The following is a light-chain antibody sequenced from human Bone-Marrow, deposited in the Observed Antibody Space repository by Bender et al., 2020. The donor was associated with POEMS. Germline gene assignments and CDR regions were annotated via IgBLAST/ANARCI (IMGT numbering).Light chain of an antibody. CDR1: SSNTGSGYD. CDR3: CSYAGSSPH. V-gene: IGLV1-40*01. CDR2: GYN. Sequence: QSVLTQPPSVSGAPGQRVTISCTGSSSNTGSGYDINWYQHLPGTAPKLLIYGYNNRPSGVSNRFSGSKSGNTASLTISGLLPEDEADYYCCSYAGSSPHFGTGTKVTVL. J-gene: IGLJ1*01.